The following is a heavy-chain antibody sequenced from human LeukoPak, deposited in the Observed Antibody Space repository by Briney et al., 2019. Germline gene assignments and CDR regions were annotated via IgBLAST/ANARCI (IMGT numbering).Heavy chain of an antibody. CDR1: GGSISSGGYY. D-gene: IGHD3-22*01. Sequence: SETLSLTCAVSGGSISSGGYYWSWIRQPPGKGLEWIGYIYYSGSTYYNPSLKSRVTISVDTSKNQFSLKLSSVTAADTAVYYCARARYSTGYYYFDYWGQGTLVTVSS. J-gene: IGHJ4*02. V-gene: IGHV4-31*11. CDR2: IYYSGST. CDR3: ARARYSTGYYYFDY.